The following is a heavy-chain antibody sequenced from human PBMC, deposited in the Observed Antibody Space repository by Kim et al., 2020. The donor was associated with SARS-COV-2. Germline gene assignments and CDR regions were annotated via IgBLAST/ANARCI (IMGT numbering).Heavy chain of an antibody. CDR3: VAGDLPYYYYGMDV. Sequence: ASVKVSCKASGYTFTSYGISWVRQAPGQGLEWMGWISAYNGNTNYAQKLQGRVTMTTDTSTSTAYMELRSLRSDDTAVYYCVAGDLPYYYYGMDVWGQGTTVTVSS. CDR2: ISAYNGNT. V-gene: IGHV1-18*01. J-gene: IGHJ6*02. CDR1: GYTFTSYG. D-gene: IGHD6-19*01.